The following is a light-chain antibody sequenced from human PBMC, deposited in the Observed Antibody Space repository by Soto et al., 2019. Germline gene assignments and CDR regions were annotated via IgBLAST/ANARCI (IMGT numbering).Light chain of an antibody. V-gene: IGKV1-5*03. CDR1: ESISSW. CDR2: KAS. J-gene: IGKJ4*02. CDR3: QQYNRYPLT. Sequence: DIQMTQSPSTLSASVGDRVTITCRASESISSWLAWYQQKPGKAPNLLIYKASSLESGVPSRFSGSGSGTEFTLTISSLQPDDFAPYYCQQYNRYPLTFGGVTKVEIK.